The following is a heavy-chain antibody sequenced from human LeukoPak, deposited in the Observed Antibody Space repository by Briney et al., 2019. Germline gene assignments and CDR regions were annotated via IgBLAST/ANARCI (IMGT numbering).Heavy chain of an antibody. J-gene: IGHJ4*02. Sequence: SDTLSLTCTVSGGSISNYYWNWIRQPAGKGLEYIGRIHSSGSANYNPSLKSRVTMSVDTSKNQFSLRLSSVTAADTAVYYCATYFYGTYYFDSGGQGTLVTVSS. V-gene: IGHV4-4*07. CDR2: IHSSGSA. D-gene: IGHD2/OR15-2a*01. CDR3: ATYFYGTYYFDS. CDR1: GGSISNYY.